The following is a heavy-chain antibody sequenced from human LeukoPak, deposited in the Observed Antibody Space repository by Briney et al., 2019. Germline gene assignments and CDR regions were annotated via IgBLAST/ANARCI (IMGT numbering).Heavy chain of an antibody. CDR2: IPKDGSNK. CDR1: GFTFSSYG. D-gene: IGHD6-6*01. V-gene: IGHV3-30*02. CDR3: AKARGISAPTGYYYYMDV. Sequence: GGSLRLSCAASGFTFSSYGMHWVRQAPGKGLEWVGYIPKDGSNKFYADSVKGRFTISRDNSKNTLSLQMNSLRAEDTALYYCAKARGISAPTGYYYYMDVWADGTTVTVSS. J-gene: IGHJ6*03.